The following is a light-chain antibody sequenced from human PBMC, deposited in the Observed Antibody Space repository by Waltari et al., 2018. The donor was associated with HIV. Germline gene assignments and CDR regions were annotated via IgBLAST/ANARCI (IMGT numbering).Light chain of an antibody. CDR3: AAWDDSLNGFV. J-gene: IGLJ2*01. Sequence: QSVLTQSPSASGTPGQRVTISCSGSSSNIGSNTVNCYQQLPGTAPKLLIYSNNQRPSGVPDRFSGSKSGTSASLAISGLQSEEEADYYCAAWDDSLNGFVFGGGTKLTVL. V-gene: IGLV1-44*01. CDR1: SSNIGSNT. CDR2: SNN.